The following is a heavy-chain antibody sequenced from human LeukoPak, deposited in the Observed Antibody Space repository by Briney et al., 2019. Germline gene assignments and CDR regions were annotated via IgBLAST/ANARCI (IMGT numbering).Heavy chain of an antibody. CDR2: ITSGGRST. V-gene: IGHV3-23*01. Sequence: GGSLRLSCAASGFIFNTYAMSWVRQAPGKGLELVSMITSGGRSTYYADSVQGRFTISRDNSRNTVYLQMDSLTAEDTTVYYCARDSIYCRGTTCLLMDVWGKGTTVTVSS. CDR1: GFIFNTYA. D-gene: IGHD1-7*01. CDR3: ARDSIYCRGTTCLLMDV. J-gene: IGHJ6*04.